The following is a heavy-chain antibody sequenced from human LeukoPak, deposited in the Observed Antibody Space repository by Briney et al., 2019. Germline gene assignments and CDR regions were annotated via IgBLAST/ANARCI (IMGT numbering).Heavy chain of an antibody. Sequence: GKSLRLSCAASGFTFSSYAMSWVRQAPGKGLEWVSAISGSGGSTYYADSVKGRFTISRDNSKNTLYLQMNSLRAEDTAVYYCAKVFVRYQEADYWGQGTLVTVSS. V-gene: IGHV3-23*01. CDR1: GFTFSSYA. CDR3: AKVFVRYQEADY. D-gene: IGHD1-26*01. CDR2: ISGSGGST. J-gene: IGHJ4*02.